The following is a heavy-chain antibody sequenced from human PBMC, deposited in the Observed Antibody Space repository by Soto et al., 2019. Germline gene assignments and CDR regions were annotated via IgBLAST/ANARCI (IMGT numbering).Heavy chain of an antibody. Sequence: SETLSLTCTVSGGSVSSGRYYWSWIRQPPGKGLEWIGYIYYSGSTNYNPSLKSRVTISVDTSKNQFSLKLSSVTAADTAVYYCARDRFFRIGGGGSWFDLRCQGILGTVSS. CDR2: IYYSGST. CDR1: GGSVSSGRYY. V-gene: IGHV4-61*01. J-gene: IGHJ5*02. D-gene: IGHD3-16*01. CDR3: ARDRFFRIGGGGSWFDL.